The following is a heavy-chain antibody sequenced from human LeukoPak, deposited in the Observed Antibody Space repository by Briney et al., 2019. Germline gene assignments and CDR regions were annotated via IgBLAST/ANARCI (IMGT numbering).Heavy chain of an antibody. D-gene: IGHD4-17*01. CDR3: ARVPRVNGDYDNIH. CDR1: GGSVSSDSYY. J-gene: IGHJ4*02. V-gene: IGHV4-61*01. CDR2: IYYSGST. Sequence: PSETLSLTCTVSGGSVSSDSYYWSWIRQPPGKGLEWIGFIYYSGSTNYNPSLKSRVTISVDTSKNQFSLKLSSVTAADTAVYYCARVPRVNGDYDNIHWGQGTLVTVSS.